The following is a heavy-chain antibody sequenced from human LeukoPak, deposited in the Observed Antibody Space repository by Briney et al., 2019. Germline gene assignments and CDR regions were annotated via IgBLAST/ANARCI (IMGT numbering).Heavy chain of an antibody. CDR3: AKDLGFITVTGTFDY. V-gene: IGHV3-21*01. D-gene: IGHD1-20*01. CDR1: GFTFSSYS. J-gene: IGHJ4*02. CDR2: ISSSSSYI. Sequence: PGGSLRLSCAASGFTFSSYSMNWVRQAPGKGLEWVSSISSSSSYIYYADSVKGRFTISRDNAKNSLYLQMNSLRAEDTAVYYCAKDLGFITVTGTFDYWGQGTLVTVSS.